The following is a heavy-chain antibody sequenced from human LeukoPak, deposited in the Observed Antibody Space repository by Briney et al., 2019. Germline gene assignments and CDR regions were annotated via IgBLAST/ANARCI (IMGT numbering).Heavy chain of an antibody. CDR1: GFTFSSYW. Sequence: GGSLRLSCAASGFTFSSYWMHWVRQTPGKGLVWVSRINNDGSGTTYADSVKGRFTISRDNAKNSLYLQMNSLRAEDTAVYYCARSWEGEMATMDYWGQGTLVTVSS. V-gene: IGHV3-74*01. J-gene: IGHJ4*02. CDR2: INNDGSGT. CDR3: ARSWEGEMATMDY. D-gene: IGHD5-24*01.